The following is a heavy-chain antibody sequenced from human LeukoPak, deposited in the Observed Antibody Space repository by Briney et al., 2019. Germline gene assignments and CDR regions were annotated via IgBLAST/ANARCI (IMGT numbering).Heavy chain of an antibody. CDR2: IYNSENI. V-gene: IGHV4-4*07. Sequence: NPSETLSLTCSVSGGSITRYYWTWIRQPAGKGLEWIGRIYNSENIKYSPSLKSRVIMSIDTSKNQFSLKLTSVTAADTAVYYCARTPPTFRYCSSTSCQYYFDYWGQGTLVTVSS. CDR1: GGSITRYY. J-gene: IGHJ4*02. CDR3: ARTPPTFRYCSSTSCQYYFDY. D-gene: IGHD2-2*01.